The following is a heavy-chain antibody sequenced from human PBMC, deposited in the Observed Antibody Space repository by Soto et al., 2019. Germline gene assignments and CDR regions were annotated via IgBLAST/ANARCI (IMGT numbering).Heavy chain of an antibody. CDR3: ARDGQTTMVRGVRGGSYNYYGMDV. CDR2: ISTYNGNT. V-gene: IGHV1-18*04. J-gene: IGHJ6*02. CDR1: GYTFTSYG. Sequence: QVQLVQSGAEVKKPGASVKVSCKASGYTFTSYGISWVRQAPGQGLEWMGWISTYNGNTNYAQKLQGRVTMTPDTATSTGYMELRSLRSDDTAVYYWARDGQTTMVRGVRGGSYNYYGMDVWGQGTTVTVSS. D-gene: IGHD3-10*01.